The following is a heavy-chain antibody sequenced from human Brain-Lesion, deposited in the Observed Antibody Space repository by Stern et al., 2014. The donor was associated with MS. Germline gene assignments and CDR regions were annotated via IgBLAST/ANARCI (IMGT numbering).Heavy chain of an antibody. CDR2: INPNSGGT. V-gene: IGHV1-2*04. CDR1: GNSFTHFY. Sequence: AHLVESGAEVKKPGASVRVSCEASGNSFTHFYIHWVRQAPGQGLEWMGWINPNSGGTKFAQKFQGWVTITRDTSMTTAYMEVTSLTSDDTAVYYCARGGRYYADYWGQGTLVTVSS. D-gene: IGHD2-2*01. CDR3: ARGGRYYADY. J-gene: IGHJ4*02.